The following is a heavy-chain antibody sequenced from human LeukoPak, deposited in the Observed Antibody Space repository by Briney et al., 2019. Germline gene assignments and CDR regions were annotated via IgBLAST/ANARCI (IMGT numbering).Heavy chain of an antibody. CDR3: AGSRFLEWLFDY. CDR1: GGSISSGGYS. D-gene: IGHD3-3*01. Sequence: KPSETLSLTCAVSGGSISSGGYSWSWIRQPPGKGLEWIGYIYHRGSTYYNPSRKSRVTISVDRSKNQYALKLSSETAADTAVYYCAGSRFLEWLFDYWGQGTLVTVSS. V-gene: IGHV4-30-2*01. J-gene: IGHJ4*02. CDR2: IYHRGST.